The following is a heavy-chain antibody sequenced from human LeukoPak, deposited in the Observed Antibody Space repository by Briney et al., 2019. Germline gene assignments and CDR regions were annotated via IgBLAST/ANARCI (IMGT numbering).Heavy chain of an antibody. D-gene: IGHD3-3*01. J-gene: IGHJ3*02. CDR3: ARVFRPSLTVFIIRGAFDI. Sequence: GRSLRLSCAASGFTFNSFAMHWVRQAPGKGLEWVAVISYDGSTKYYADSVKGRFTISRDNSKNTLYLQMNSLRVEDTAVYYCARVFRPSLTVFIIRGAFDIWGQGTMVTVSS. CDR1: GFTFNSFA. V-gene: IGHV3-30-3*01. CDR2: ISYDGSTK.